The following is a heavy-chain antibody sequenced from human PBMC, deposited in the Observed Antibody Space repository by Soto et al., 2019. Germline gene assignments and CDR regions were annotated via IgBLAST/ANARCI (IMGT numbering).Heavy chain of an antibody. J-gene: IGHJ4*02. CDR3: ARSYRRGGYSGYHPLDY. V-gene: IGHV1-8*01. D-gene: IGHD5-12*01. CDR2: MNPNSGNT. Sequence: QVQLVQSGAEVKKPRASVKVSCKASGYTFTSYDINWVRQATGQGLEWMGWMNPNSGNTGYAQKFQGRVTMTRNTSISTAYMEVSSLRSEDTAVYYCARSYRRGGYSGYHPLDYWGQGTLVTVSS. CDR1: GYTFTSYD.